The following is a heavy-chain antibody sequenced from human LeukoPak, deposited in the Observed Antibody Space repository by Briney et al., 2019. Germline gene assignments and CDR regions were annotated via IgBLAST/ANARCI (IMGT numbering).Heavy chain of an antibody. V-gene: IGHV4-31*03. CDR2: IYYSGTT. CDR3: ARGWPFDY. J-gene: IGHJ4*02. CDR1: GGSISSGDFY. Sequence: SETLSLTCTVSGGSISSGDFYWSWIRQHPGKGLEWIGYIYYSGTTYYSPSLKSRVTISLDTSKNQFSLKLSSVTAADTAVYYCARGWPFDYWGQGTLVTVSS.